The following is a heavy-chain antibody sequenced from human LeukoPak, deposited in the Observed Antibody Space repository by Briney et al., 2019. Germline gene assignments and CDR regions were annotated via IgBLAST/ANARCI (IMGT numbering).Heavy chain of an antibody. CDR1: GFTFSDYY. D-gene: IGHD3-9*01. J-gene: IGHJ4*02. Sequence: GGSLRLSCAASGFTFSDYYMSWIRQAPGKGLEWVSYISSSGNTIYHADSVKGRFTISRDNAKNSLYLQMNSLRAEDTAVYFCARDRYDILTGYSQHYFDYWGQGTLVTVSS. CDR3: ARDRYDILTGYSQHYFDY. CDR2: ISSSGNTI. V-gene: IGHV3-11*04.